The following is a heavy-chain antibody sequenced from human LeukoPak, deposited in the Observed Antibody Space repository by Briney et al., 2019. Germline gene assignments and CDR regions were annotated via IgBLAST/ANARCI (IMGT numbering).Heavy chain of an antibody. V-gene: IGHV3-74*01. CDR3: ARGVDY. CDR1: GFTFSSYW. J-gene: IGHJ4*02. CDR2: INTDGSTT. Sequence: GGSLRLSCATSGFTFSSYWMHWVRQAPGKGLVWVSHINTDGSTTIYADSVKGRFTISRDNAKNTLYLQMNSLRAEDTAVYYCARGVDYWGQGTLVAVSS.